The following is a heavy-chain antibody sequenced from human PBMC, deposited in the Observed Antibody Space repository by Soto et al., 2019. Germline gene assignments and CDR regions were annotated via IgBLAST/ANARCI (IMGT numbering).Heavy chain of an antibody. CDR2: ISGSGGST. CDR3: AKDRHYGDYGVHYFDY. V-gene: IGHV3-23*01. CDR1: GFTFSSYA. D-gene: IGHD4-17*01. J-gene: IGHJ4*02. Sequence: GGSLRLSCAASGFTFSSYAMSWVRQAPGKGLEWVSAISGSGGSTYYADSVKGRFTISRDNSKNTLYLQMNSLRAEDTAVYYCAKDRHYGDYGVHYFDYWGQGTLVTVSS.